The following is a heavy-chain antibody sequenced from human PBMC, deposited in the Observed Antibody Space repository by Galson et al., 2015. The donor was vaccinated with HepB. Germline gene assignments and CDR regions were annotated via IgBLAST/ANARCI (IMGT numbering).Heavy chain of an antibody. CDR3: ARGGIVGATTGLGGLRY. Sequence: SLRLSCAASGFTFSSYGMHWVRQAPGKGLEWVAVISYDGSNKYYADSVKGRFTISRDNSKNTLYLQMNSLRAEDTAVYYCARGGIVGATTGLGGLRYWGQATLVTVSS. D-gene: IGHD1-26*01. CDR1: GFTFSSYG. CDR2: ISYDGSNK. J-gene: IGHJ4*02. V-gene: IGHV3-30*03.